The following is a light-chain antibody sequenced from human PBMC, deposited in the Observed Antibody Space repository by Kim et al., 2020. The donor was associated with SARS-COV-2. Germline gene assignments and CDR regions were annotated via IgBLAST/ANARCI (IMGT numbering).Light chain of an antibody. Sequence: PTINCNSSQSVLFSSNNQNYVAWYQQKPGKPPQVLIYWASIRESGVPDRFRGDGSGTDFTLTITSLQAEDVAVYYCQQYYTTPLTFGGGTKVDIK. CDR3: QQYYTTPLT. CDR1: QSVLFSSNNQNY. V-gene: IGKV4-1*01. J-gene: IGKJ4*01. CDR2: WAS.